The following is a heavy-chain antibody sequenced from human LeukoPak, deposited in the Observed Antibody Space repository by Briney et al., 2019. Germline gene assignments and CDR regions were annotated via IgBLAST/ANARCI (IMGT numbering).Heavy chain of an antibody. V-gene: IGHV5-51*01. Sequence: GESLKISCKGSGYSFTSYWIGWVRQMPGKGLEWMGIIYPGDSDTRYSPSFQGQVTISADKSISTAYLQWSSLKASDTAMYYCARAYYYGSGSYYLGRYYYYMDVWGKGTTVTISS. CDR1: GYSFTSYW. CDR2: IYPGDSDT. D-gene: IGHD3-10*01. CDR3: ARAYYYGSGSYYLGRYYYYMDV. J-gene: IGHJ6*03.